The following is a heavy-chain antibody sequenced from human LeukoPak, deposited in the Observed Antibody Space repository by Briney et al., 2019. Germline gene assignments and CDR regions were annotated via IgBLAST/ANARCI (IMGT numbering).Heavy chain of an antibody. CDR3: ARESMVRGRAFDY. J-gene: IGHJ4*02. V-gene: IGHV1-2*02. CDR1: GYTFTGYY. D-gene: IGHD3-10*01. Sequence: ASVKVSCKASGYTFTGYYMHRVRQAPGQGLEWMGWINPNSGGTNYAQKFQGRVTMTRDTSISTAYMELSRLRSDDTAVYYCARESMVRGRAFDYWGQRTLVTVSS. CDR2: INPNSGGT.